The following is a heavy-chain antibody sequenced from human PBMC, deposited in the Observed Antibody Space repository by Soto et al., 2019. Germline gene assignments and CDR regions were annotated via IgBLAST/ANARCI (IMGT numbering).Heavy chain of an antibody. V-gene: IGHV3-30*03. CDR3: VGGQYYFAY. CDR2: ISYDGSDK. CDR1: GFPFTSYG. D-gene: IGHD3-10*01. Sequence: QVQLVESGGGVVQPGRSLRLSCAGSGFPFTSYGMHWVREGPDKGLEWVAVISYDGSDKYYADSVKGRFTISRDNSKNMLYLQMNSLRPEDTALYYGVGGQYYFAYRGQGTLVIVSS. J-gene: IGHJ4*02.